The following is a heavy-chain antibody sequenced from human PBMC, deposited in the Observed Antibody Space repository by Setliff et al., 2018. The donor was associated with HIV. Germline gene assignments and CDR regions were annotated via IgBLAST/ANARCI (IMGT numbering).Heavy chain of an antibody. V-gene: IGHV4-59*08. D-gene: IGHD5-18*01. CDR3: ARGLSVYSYANVYYYHGMDV. J-gene: IGHJ6*02. Sequence: KASETLSLTCTVSGGSISSYYWSWIRQPPGKGLEWIGYFYYSGSTTYNPSLRSRVTISADTSNNQFSLRVNSVTAADTAVYYCARGLSVYSYANVYYYHGMDVWGQGTTVTVSS. CDR1: GGSISSYY. CDR2: FYYSGST.